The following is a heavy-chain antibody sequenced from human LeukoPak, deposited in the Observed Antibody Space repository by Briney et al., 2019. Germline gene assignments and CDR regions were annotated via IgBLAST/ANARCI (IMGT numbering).Heavy chain of an antibody. D-gene: IGHD5-18*01. CDR2: ITGSGGNT. CDR3: ARDLSGVTGYTYGRGIDY. J-gene: IGHJ4*02. CDR1: GFTFSNYG. V-gene: IGHV3-23*01. Sequence: GGTLRLSCAASGFTFSNYGMNWVRQAPGKGLEWVSGITGSGGNTYYADSVKGRFTISRDNSKNTMYLQMNSLRAEDTAVYYCARDLSGVTGYTYGRGIDYWGQGTLVTVSS.